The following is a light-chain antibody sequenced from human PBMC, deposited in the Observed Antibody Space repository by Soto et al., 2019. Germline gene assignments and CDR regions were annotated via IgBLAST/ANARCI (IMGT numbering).Light chain of an antibody. V-gene: IGKV3-20*01. J-gene: IGKJ1*01. Sequence: EFVLTQSPGTLSLSPGERATLSCRASQTVRNNYLAWYQQKPGQAPRLLIYGASSRATGIPDRFSGSGSGTDFTLTISSLEPEDFAVYYCQQYGSSPPTFGQGTKVDIK. CDR2: GAS. CDR3: QQYGSSPPT. CDR1: QTVRNNY.